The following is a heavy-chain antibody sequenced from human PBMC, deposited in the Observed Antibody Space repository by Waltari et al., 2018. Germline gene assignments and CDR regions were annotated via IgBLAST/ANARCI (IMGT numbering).Heavy chain of an antibody. D-gene: IGHD6-19*01. CDR1: GFTFSSYW. CDR2: IKQDGSEK. J-gene: IGHJ3*02. Sequence: EVQLVESGGGLVQPGGSLRLSCAASGFTFSSYWMSWVRQAPGKGLEWVANIKQDGSEKYYVDSVKGRFTISRDNAKNSLYLQMNSLRSEDTAVYYCARERGIAVTADAFDIWGQGTMVTVSS. CDR3: ARERGIAVTADAFDI. V-gene: IGHV3-7*03.